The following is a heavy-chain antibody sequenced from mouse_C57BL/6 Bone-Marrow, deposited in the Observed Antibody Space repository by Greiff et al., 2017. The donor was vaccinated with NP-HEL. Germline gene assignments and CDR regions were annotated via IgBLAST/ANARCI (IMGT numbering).Heavy chain of an antibody. CDR1: GYSITSGYY. CDR2: ISYDGSN. D-gene: IGHD1-2*01. J-gene: IGHJ2*01. Sequence: DVKLQESGPGLVKPSQSLSLTCSVTGYSITSGYYWNWIRQFPGNKLEWMGYISYDGSNNYNPSLKNRISITRDTSKNQFFLKLNSVTTEDTATYYCASDTTAFDYWGQGTTLTVSS. CDR3: ASDTTAFDY. V-gene: IGHV3-6*01.